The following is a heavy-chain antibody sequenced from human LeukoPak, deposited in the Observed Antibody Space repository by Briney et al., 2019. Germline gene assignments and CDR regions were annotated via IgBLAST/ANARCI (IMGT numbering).Heavy chain of an antibody. V-gene: IGHV4-30-4*01. CDR1: GGSISSGDYY. J-gene: IGHJ4*02. CDR2: IYYSGST. D-gene: IGHD1-26*01. Sequence: SETLSLTCTVSGGSISSGDYYWSWIRQPPGKGLEWIGYIYYSGSTYYNPSLKSRVTISVDTSKNQFSLKLSSVTAADTAVYYCARGKWELLVDYGGQGTLVTVSS. CDR3: ARGKWELLVDY.